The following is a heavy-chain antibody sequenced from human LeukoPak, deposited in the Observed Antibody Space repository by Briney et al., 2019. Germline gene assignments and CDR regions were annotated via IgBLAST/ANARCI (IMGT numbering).Heavy chain of an antibody. CDR2: INPNSGGT. CDR3: SRAQPITRIDY. J-gene: IGHJ4*02. Sequence: ASVKVSCKASGYTFTGYYMHWVRQAPGQGLEWMGRINPNSGGTNYAQKFQGRVTMTRDTSISTAYMELGRLRSDDTAVYYCSRAQPITRIDYWGQRTLVTVSS. D-gene: IGHD3-10*01. CDR1: GYTFTGYY. V-gene: IGHV1-2*06.